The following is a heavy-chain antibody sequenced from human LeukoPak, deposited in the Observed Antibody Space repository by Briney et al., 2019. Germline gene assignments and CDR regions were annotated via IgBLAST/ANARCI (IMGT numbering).Heavy chain of an antibody. V-gene: IGHV3-53*01. D-gene: IGHD3-22*01. J-gene: IGHJ6*02. CDR1: GFTVSSNY. CDR2: IYSGGST. CDR3: ARDKWSLAAPPLTWYYYYGMDV. Sequence: GGSLRLSCAASGFTVSSNYMSWVRQAPGKGLEWVSVIYSGGSTYYADSLKGRFTISRDNSKNTLYLQMNSLRAEDTAVYYCARDKWSLAAPPLTWYYYYGMDVWGQGTTVTVSS.